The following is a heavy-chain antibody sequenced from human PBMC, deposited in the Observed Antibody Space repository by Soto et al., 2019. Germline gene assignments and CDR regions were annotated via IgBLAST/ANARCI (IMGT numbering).Heavy chain of an antibody. V-gene: IGHV3-30*04. CDR3: ARTRNGGVADSFDS. CDR2: ISRDGSYI. CDR1: GFTFSRHA. D-gene: IGHD3-3*01. J-gene: IGHJ5*01. Sequence: SLRLSCAGSGFTFSRHAIHWVRLTPGRGLEWVLAISRDGSYIYYTDSVKGRFTVSRDNSKNTVFVQMNRLIPDDTALYFCARTRNGGVADSFDSWGQGTRVTVSS.